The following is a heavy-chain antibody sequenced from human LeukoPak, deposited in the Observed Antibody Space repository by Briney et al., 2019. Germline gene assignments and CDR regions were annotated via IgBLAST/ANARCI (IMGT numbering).Heavy chain of an antibody. CDR2: IIPILGIA. CDR1: GGTFSSYA. Sequence: GSSVKVSCKASGGTFSSYAISWVRQAPGQGLEWMGRIIPILGIANYAQKFQGRVTITADKSTSTAYMELSSLRSEDTAVYYCATSTPPYDFRSGLSREDNWFDPWGQGTLVTVSS. D-gene: IGHD3-3*01. J-gene: IGHJ5*02. CDR3: ATSTPPYDFRSGLSREDNWFDP. V-gene: IGHV1-69*04.